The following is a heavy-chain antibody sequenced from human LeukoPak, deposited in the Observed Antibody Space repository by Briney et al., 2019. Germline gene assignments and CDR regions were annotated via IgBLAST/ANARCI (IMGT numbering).Heavy chain of an antibody. Sequence: GGSLRLSCAASGFTVSSNYMSWVRQAPGKGLEWVSAIYSGGSTYYADSVKGRFTISRDNSKNTLYLQMNSLRAEDTAVYYCARDRAYYDFWSGYYIPSYYYYGMDVWGQGTTVTVSS. D-gene: IGHD3-3*01. CDR3: ARDRAYYDFWSGYYIPSYYYYGMDV. V-gene: IGHV3-66*02. J-gene: IGHJ6*02. CDR2: IYSGGST. CDR1: GFTVSSNY.